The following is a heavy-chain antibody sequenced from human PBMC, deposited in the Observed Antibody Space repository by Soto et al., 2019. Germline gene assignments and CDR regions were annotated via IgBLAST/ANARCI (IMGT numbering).Heavy chain of an antibody. CDR1: GYIFTNYW. D-gene: IGHD3-10*01. CDR2: VDPSDSSA. CDR3: ARRSDGGGGWFDP. Sequence: PGESLKISCQGSGYIFTNYWITWVRQMPGKGLERMGTVDPSDSSAVYSPSFQGHVSISVDEAINTVYLHWSSLKASDTAIYYCARRSDGGGGWFDPWGQGTLVTVSS. V-gene: IGHV5-10-1*01. J-gene: IGHJ5*02.